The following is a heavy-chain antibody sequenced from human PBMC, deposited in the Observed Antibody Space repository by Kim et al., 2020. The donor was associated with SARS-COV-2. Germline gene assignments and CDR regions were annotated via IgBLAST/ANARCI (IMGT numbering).Heavy chain of an antibody. D-gene: IGHD6-19*01. V-gene: IGHV1-2*02. J-gene: IGHJ6*02. CDR1: GYTFTGYY. CDR2: INPNSGGT. CDR3: ARDGGFIAVAGGKDYYYGMDV. Sequence: ASVKVSCKASGYTFTGYYMHWVRQAPGQGLQWMGWINPNSGGTNYAQKFQGRVTMTRDTSISTAYMELSRLRSDDTAVYYCARDGGFIAVAGGKDYYYGMDVWGQGTTVTGSS.